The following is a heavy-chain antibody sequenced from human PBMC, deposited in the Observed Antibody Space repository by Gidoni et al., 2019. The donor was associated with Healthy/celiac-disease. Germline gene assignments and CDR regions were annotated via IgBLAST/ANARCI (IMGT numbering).Heavy chain of an antibody. CDR3: AKDIHYGYNSPAFDY. Sequence: QVQLVESGGGVVQPGRSLRLSCAASGFTFSSYGMHWVRQAPGKGLEWVAVISYDGSNKYYADSVKGRFTISRDNSKNTLYLQMNSLRAEDTAVYYCAKDIHYGYNSPAFDYWGQGTLVTVSS. CDR1: GFTFSSYG. V-gene: IGHV3-30*18. CDR2: ISYDGSNK. J-gene: IGHJ4*02. D-gene: IGHD5-12*01.